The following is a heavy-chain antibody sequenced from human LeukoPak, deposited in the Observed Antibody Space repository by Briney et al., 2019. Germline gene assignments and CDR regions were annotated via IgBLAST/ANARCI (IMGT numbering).Heavy chain of an antibody. Sequence: GGSLRLSCAASGFTFSNYGMHWVRQAPGKGLEWVAVIWYDGSNKYYADSVKGRFTISRDNSKNTLYLQMNSLRAEDTAVYYCAKAPATSCYAPVDFWGQGTLVTVSS. D-gene: IGHD2-2*01. CDR3: AKAPATSCYAPVDF. J-gene: IGHJ4*02. CDR1: GFTFSNYG. V-gene: IGHV3-33*06. CDR2: IWYDGSNK.